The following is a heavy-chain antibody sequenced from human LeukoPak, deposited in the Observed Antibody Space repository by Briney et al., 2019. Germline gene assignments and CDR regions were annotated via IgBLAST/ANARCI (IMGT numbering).Heavy chain of an antibody. J-gene: IGHJ4*02. D-gene: IGHD3-9*01. CDR3: ARVRYFDWLALDY. CDR2: IYHSGST. V-gene: IGHV4-38-2*02. CDR1: GYSISSGYY. Sequence: SETLSLTXTVSGYSISSGYYWGWIRQPPGKGLEWIGSIYHSGSTYYNPSLKSRVTISVDTSKNQFSLKLSSVTAADTAVYYCARVRYFDWLALDYWGLGTLVTVSS.